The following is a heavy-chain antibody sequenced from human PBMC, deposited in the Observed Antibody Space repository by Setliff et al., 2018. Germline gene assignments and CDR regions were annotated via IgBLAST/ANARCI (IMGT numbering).Heavy chain of an antibody. J-gene: IGHJ6*03. CDR1: GGSFSSYG. D-gene: IGHD5-18*01. CDR2: TIPMFGTT. V-gene: IGHV1-69*05. CDR3: ARGGVDTRSSTDYRYYMDV. Sequence: SVNVSCKASGGSFSSYGITWVRQAPGQGLEWMGGTIPMFGTTNYAQKFQGRVTIITDESTSTAYMELSSLRSEDTAVYFCARGGVDTRSSTDYRYYMDVWGKGTTVTVSS.